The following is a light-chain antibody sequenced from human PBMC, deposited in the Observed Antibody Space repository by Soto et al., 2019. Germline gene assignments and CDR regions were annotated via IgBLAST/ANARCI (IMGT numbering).Light chain of an antibody. CDR3: QQYGSSPPMYT. Sequence: EIVLTKSPGTLSLSPGERATLSCRASQSVSSSYLAWYQQKPGQAPRLLIYGASSRATGIPDRFSGSGSGTDFTLTISRLEPEDLAVYYCQQYGSSPPMYTFGQGTKLEI. V-gene: IGKV3-20*01. CDR1: QSVSSSY. J-gene: IGKJ2*01. CDR2: GAS.